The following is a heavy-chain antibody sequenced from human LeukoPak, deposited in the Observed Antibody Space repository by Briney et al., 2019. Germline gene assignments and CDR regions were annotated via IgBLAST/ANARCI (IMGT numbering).Heavy chain of an antibody. CDR3: AKDLIGTYYYDSSGPRPGDY. CDR2: ISGSGGST. Sequence: GGSLRLSCAASGFTFSSYAMSWVRQAPGKGLEWVSAISGSGGSTYYADSVKGRFTISRDSSKNTLYLQMNSLRAEDTAVYYCAKDLIGTYYYDSSGPRPGDYWGQGTLVTVSS. J-gene: IGHJ4*02. D-gene: IGHD3-22*01. V-gene: IGHV3-23*01. CDR1: GFTFSSYA.